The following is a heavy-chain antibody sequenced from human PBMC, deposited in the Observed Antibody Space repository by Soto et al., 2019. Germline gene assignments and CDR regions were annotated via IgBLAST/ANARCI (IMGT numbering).Heavy chain of an antibody. Sequence: GASVKVSCKASGYTFTSYAMHWVRQAPGQRLEWMGWINAGNGNTKYSQKFQGRVTITRDTSASTAYMELSSLRSEDTAVYYCARGGRERNYYYYMDVWGKGTMVTVSS. V-gene: IGHV1-3*01. CDR3: ARGGRERNYYYYMDV. CDR2: INAGNGNT. CDR1: GYTFTSYA. J-gene: IGHJ6*03.